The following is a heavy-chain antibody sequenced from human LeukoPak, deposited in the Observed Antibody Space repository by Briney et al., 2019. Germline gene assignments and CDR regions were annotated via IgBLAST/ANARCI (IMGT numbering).Heavy chain of an antibody. D-gene: IGHD3-16*02. Sequence: ASVKVSCKASAYTFTAYHIHWVRQAPGQGLEWMGWINPNSGDTNCAQKFQGWVTMTRDTSISTAYMELSRLRSDDTAVYYCARDQALNIIVGVIVGAFDIWGQGTVVTVSS. CDR3: ARDQALNIIVGVIVGAFDI. J-gene: IGHJ3*02. V-gene: IGHV1-2*04. CDR1: AYTFTAYH. CDR2: INPNSGDT.